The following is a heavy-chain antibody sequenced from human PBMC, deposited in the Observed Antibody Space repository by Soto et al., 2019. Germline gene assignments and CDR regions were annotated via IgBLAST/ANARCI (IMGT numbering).Heavy chain of an antibody. Sequence: QVQLVQSGAEVKQPGSSVKVSCKASGGTFSSYTISWVRQAPGQGLEWMGRIIPILGIANYAQKVQGRVTITADKSTSTAYMELSSLRSEDTAVYYCARGYCSGGSCYSPSGYMDVWGKGTTVTVSS. J-gene: IGHJ6*03. CDR1: GGTFSSYT. CDR2: IIPILGIA. V-gene: IGHV1-69*02. D-gene: IGHD2-15*01. CDR3: ARGYCSGGSCYSPSGYMDV.